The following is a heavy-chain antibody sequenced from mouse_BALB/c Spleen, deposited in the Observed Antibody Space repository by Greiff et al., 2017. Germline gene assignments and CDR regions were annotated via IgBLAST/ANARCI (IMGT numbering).Heavy chain of an antibody. V-gene: IGHV1-80*01. Sequence: VQLQESGAELVRPGSSVKISCKASGYAFSSYWMNWVKQRPGQGLEWIGQIYPGDGDTNYNGKFKGKATLTADKSSSTAYMQLSSLTSEDSAVYFCARGIVYYFDYWGQGTTLTVSS. CDR2: IYPGDGDT. CDR1: GYAFSSYW. J-gene: IGHJ2*01. CDR3: ARGIVYYFDY.